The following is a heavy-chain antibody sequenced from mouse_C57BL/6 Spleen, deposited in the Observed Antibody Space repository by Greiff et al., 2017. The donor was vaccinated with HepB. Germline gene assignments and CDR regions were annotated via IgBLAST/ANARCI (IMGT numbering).Heavy chain of an antibody. J-gene: IGHJ2*01. D-gene: IGHD4-1*02. V-gene: IGHV5-4*01. Sequence: DVHLVESGGGLVKPGGSLKLSCAASGFTFSSYAMSWVRQTPEKRLEWVATISDGGSYTYYPDNVKGRFTISRDNAKNNLYLQMSHLKSEDTAMYYCARQLGLYYFDYWGQGTTLTVSS. CDR1: GFTFSSYA. CDR2: ISDGGSYT. CDR3: ARQLGLYYFDY.